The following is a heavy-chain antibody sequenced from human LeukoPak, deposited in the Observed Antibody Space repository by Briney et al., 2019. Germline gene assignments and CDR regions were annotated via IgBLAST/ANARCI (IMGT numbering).Heavy chain of an antibody. CDR2: INHSGST. Sequence: PSETLSLTCAVYGGSFSGYYWSWIRQPLGKGLEWIGEINHSGSTNYNPSLKSRVTISVDTSKNQFSLKLSSVTAADTAVYYCARGPPWGYGPWGQGTLVTVSS. CDR3: ARGPPWGYGP. CDR1: GGSFSGYY. V-gene: IGHV4-34*01. J-gene: IGHJ5*02. D-gene: IGHD5-12*01.